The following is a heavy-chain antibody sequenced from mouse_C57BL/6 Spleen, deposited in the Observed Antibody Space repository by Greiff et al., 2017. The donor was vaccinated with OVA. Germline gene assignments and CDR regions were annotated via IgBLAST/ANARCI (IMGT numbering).Heavy chain of an antibody. CDR3: ARDGDYPFDY. V-gene: IGHV1-81*01. CDR2: IYPRSGNT. D-gene: IGHD2-4*01. CDR1: GYTFTSYG. J-gene: IGHJ2*01. Sequence: VKLMESGAELARPGASVKLSCKASGYTFTSYGISWVKQRTGQGLEWIGEIYPRSGNTYYNEKFKGKATLTADKSSSTAYMELRSLTSEDSAVYFCARDGDYPFDYWGQGTTLTVSS.